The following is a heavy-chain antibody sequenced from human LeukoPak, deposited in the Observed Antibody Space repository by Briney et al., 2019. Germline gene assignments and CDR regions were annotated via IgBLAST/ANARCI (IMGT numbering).Heavy chain of an antibody. CDR1: GFTFSSYQ. V-gene: IGHV3-48*03. D-gene: IGHD6-25*01. J-gene: IGHJ4*02. CDR2: ISPSGPTI. Sequence: GGSLRLSCAASGFTFSSYQMHWVRQAPGKGLEWVSYISPSGPTIYYADSVKGRFTISRDNSKSTVSLQMNSLRADDTAVYYCAGSPSGSGWKVDFWGQGTRVTVSS. CDR3: AGSPSGSGWKVDF.